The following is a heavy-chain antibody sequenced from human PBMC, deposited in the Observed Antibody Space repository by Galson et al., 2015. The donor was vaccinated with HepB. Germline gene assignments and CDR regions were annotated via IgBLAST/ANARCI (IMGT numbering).Heavy chain of an antibody. V-gene: IGHV3-23*01. CDR3: AKDFNWFEGY. CDR2: ISGSGDTT. Sequence: SLRLSCAASGFTFRSYAMIWVRQAPGKGLEWVSIISGSGDTTYYADSVKGRFTISRDNSKNTLHLQMNSLTADDTAVYYCAKDFNWFEGYWGQGTMVTVSS. CDR1: GFTFRSYA. J-gene: IGHJ4*02. D-gene: IGHD3-9*01.